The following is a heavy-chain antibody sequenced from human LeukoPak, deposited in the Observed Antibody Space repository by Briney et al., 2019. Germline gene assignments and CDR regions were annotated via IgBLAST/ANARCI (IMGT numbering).Heavy chain of an antibody. CDR2: IKQDESEK. CDR3: ARDPPGDAFDI. J-gene: IGHJ3*02. CDR1: GSTFSNYW. V-gene: IGHV3-7*03. Sequence: PGGSQRLSCVFSGSTFSNYWMSWVRQAPGKGLEWVANIKQDESEKHYVDSVKGRFTISRDNAKNSLYLQMNSLRAEDTAVYYCARDPPGDAFDIWGQGTMVTVSS.